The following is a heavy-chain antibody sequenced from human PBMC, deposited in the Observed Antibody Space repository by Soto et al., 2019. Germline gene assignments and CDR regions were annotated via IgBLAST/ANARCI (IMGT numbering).Heavy chain of an antibody. Sequence: QVQLVQSGAEVKKPGASVKVSCEASGYPFTSFDINWVRQAAGQGLEWMGWVNPDSGDTAFAQRFQDRITMTRTTSTNTVYMELSRLTSDDTAVYYCVRDPGGVATPGDGYWGQGTLVTVSS. CDR1: GYPFTSFD. J-gene: IGHJ4*02. D-gene: IGHD2-15*01. V-gene: IGHV1-8*01. CDR2: VNPDSGDT. CDR3: VRDPGGVATPGDGY.